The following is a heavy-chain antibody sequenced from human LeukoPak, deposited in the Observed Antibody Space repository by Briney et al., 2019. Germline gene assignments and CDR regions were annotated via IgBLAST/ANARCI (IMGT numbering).Heavy chain of an antibody. V-gene: IGHV1-2*02. D-gene: IGHD3-22*01. CDR2: INPNSGGT. CDR1: GYTFTGYY. Sequence: ASVKVSCKASGYTFTGYYMHWVRQAPGQGLEWMGWINPNSGGTNYAQKFQGRVTMTGDTSISTAYMELSRLRSDDTAVYYCARGYYDSSVIVGYWGQGTLVTVSS. CDR3: ARGYYDSSVIVGY. J-gene: IGHJ4*02.